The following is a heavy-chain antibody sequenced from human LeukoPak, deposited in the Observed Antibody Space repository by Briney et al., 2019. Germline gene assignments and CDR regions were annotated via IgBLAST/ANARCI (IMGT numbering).Heavy chain of an antibody. Sequence: RGSLRLSCAASGFTFSDYAMTWVRQAPGKGLEWVSSISGSSSFIYYTYSVQGRFTVSRDNAENSLFLQMDSLKAEDTAVYYCVRLPQSFVGASPFDFWGQGTLVTVSS. D-gene: IGHD3-16*01. J-gene: IGHJ4*02. CDR1: GFTFSDYA. V-gene: IGHV3-21*01. CDR3: VRLPQSFVGASPFDF. CDR2: ISGSSSFI.